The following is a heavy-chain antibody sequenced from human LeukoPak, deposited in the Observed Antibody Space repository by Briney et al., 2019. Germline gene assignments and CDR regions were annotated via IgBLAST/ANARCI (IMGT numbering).Heavy chain of an antibody. J-gene: IGHJ6*02. V-gene: IGHV4-39*01. CDR3: AGQSYYYYGMDV. CDR2: IYYSGST. Sequence: WVRQPPGKGLEWIGSIYYSGSTYYNPSLKSRVTISVDTSKNQFSLKLSSVAAADTAVYYCAGQSYYYYGMDVWGQGTTVTVFS.